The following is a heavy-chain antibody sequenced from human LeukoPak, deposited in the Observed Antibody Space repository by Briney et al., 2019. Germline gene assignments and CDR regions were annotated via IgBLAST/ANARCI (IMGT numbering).Heavy chain of an antibody. CDR2: IFGSGGSS. J-gene: IGHJ4*02. CDR1: GFTFNSYA. CDR3: AKATTGYSSGRYPGWPVDY. V-gene: IGHV3-23*01. Sequence: GGSLRLSCAASGFTFNSYAMYWVRQAPGKGLEWVSGIFGSGGSSHYADSVKGRFTISRDNSKNTVYLQMNSLRPEDTAVYYCAKATTGYSSGRYPGWPVDYWGQGTLVTVSS. D-gene: IGHD6-19*01.